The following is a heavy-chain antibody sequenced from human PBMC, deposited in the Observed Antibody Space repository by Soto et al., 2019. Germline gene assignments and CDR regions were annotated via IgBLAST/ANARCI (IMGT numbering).Heavy chain of an antibody. V-gene: IGHV1-18*01. D-gene: IGHD3-3*01. CDR1: GYTFTSYG. J-gene: IGHJ4*02. CDR2: ISAYNGNT. CDR3: AKDVTNYVFWSGYHLGGPLDY. Sequence: ASVKVSCKASGYTFTSYGISWVRQAPGQGLEWMGWISAYNGNTNYAQKLQGRVTMTTDTSTSTAYMELRSLRSDDTAVYYCAKDVTNYVFWSGYHLGGPLDYWGQGTLVTVSS.